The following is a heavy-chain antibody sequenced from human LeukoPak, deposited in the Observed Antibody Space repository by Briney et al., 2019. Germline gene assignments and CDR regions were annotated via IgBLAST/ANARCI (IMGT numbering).Heavy chain of an antibody. CDR1: GYTFTSYD. CDR3: AYVSLTRGGGRVPSS. CDR2: MNPNSGNT. V-gene: IGHV1-8*01. J-gene: IGHJ4*02. D-gene: IGHD2-15*01. Sequence: GASVKVSCKASGYTFTSYDINWVRQATGQGLEWTGWMNPNSGNTGYAQKFQGRVTMTRNTSISTAYMELSSLRSEDTAVYYCAYVSLTRGGGRVPSSWGQGTLVTVSS.